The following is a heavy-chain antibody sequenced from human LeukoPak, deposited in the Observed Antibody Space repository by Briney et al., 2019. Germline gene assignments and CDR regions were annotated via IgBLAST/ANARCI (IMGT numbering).Heavy chain of an antibody. CDR3: ARPALKGYSKKGGMDV. Sequence: GASVKVSCKASGGTFSDYGISWARQAPGQGLEWMGRTIPILNIVNYAQKFQGRLTITADKSTSTAYMELSSLRSEDTAVYYCARPALKGYSKKGGMDVWGQGTTVTVSS. D-gene: IGHD4-11*01. CDR2: TIPILNIV. CDR1: GGTFSDYG. V-gene: IGHV1-69*04. J-gene: IGHJ6*02.